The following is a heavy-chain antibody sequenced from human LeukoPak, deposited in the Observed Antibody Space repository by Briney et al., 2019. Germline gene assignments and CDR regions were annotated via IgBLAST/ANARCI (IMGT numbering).Heavy chain of an antibody. CDR3: AASRVRGDNPFDP. J-gene: IGHJ5*02. Sequence: ASVKVSCKASGFTFTSSAMQWVRQARGQSLEWIGWIVVGSGNTNYAQKFQERVTITRDMSTSTASMEVSTRRSEATAVYYCAASRVRGDNPFDPWGQGTLVTVSS. V-gene: IGHV1-58*02. D-gene: IGHD3-10*01. CDR1: GFTFTSSA. CDR2: IVVGSGNT.